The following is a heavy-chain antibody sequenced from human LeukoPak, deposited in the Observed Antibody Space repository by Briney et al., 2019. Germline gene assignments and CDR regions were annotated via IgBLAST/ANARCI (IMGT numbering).Heavy chain of an antibody. Sequence: SGTLSLTRAVPGGSISSSNWWSWVRQPPGKGLEWIGEIYHSGSTNYNPSLKSRVTISVDKSKNQFSLKLTSVTAADTAVFYCARVIRAEENPTFDIWGQGTMVTVSS. J-gene: IGHJ3*02. CDR1: GGSISSSNW. V-gene: IGHV4-4*02. CDR3: ARVIRAEENPTFDI. CDR2: IYHSGST.